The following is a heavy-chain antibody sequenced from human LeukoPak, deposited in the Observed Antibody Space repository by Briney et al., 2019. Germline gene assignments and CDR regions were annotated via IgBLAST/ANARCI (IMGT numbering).Heavy chain of an antibody. D-gene: IGHD6-19*01. Sequence: PSETLSLTCAVSGYSISSGYYWGWIRQPPGKGLEWIGSIYHSGSTYYNPSLKSRVTISVDTSKYQFSLKLSSVTAADTAVYYCARQDSKTYSSGWYYFDYWGQGTLVTVSS. J-gene: IGHJ4*02. CDR1: GYSISSGYY. CDR3: ARQDSKTYSSGWYYFDY. V-gene: IGHV4-38-2*01. CDR2: IYHSGST.